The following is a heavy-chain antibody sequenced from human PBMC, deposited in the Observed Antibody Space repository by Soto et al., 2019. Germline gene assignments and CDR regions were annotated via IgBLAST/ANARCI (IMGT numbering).Heavy chain of an antibody. V-gene: IGHV1-69*13. D-gene: IGHD5-18*01. CDR3: ARVGVDTAMVTYWFDP. CDR1: GGTFSSYA. J-gene: IGHJ5*02. Sequence: ASVKVSCKASGGTFSSYAISWVRQAPGQGLEWMGGFIPIFGTANYAQKFQGRVTITADESTSTAYMELSSLRSEDTAVYYCARVGVDTAMVTYWFDPWGQGTLVTVSS. CDR2: FIPIFGTA.